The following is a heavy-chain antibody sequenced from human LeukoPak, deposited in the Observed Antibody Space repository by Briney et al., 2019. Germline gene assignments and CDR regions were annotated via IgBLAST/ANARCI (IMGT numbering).Heavy chain of an antibody. V-gene: IGHV3-9*01. Sequence: GGSLRLSCAASGFTFDDYAMHWVRQAPGKGLEWVSGISWTIGSIDYADSVKGRFTISRDNAKNSLYLQMNSLRAEDTALYYCAKAPTKYDSSGYWGFDYWGQGTLVTVSS. CDR1: GFTFDDYA. D-gene: IGHD3-22*01. CDR2: ISWTIGSI. CDR3: AKAPTKYDSSGYWGFDY. J-gene: IGHJ4*02.